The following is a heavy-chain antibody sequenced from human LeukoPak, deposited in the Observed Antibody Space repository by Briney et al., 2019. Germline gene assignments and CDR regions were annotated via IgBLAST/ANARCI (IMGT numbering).Heavy chain of an antibody. CDR3: ARQTGRLRNPACDY. V-gene: IGHV4-39*01. CDR1: GGSISSSSYY. D-gene: IGHD5-12*01. Sequence: SETLSLTCTVSGGSISSSSYYWGWIRQPPGKGLEWIGSIYYSWSTYYNPSLKSRVTRSVDTSKNQFSPKLSSVTAADTAVYYCARQTGRLRNPACDYGGQGTLVTVSS. J-gene: IGHJ4*02. CDR2: IYYSWST.